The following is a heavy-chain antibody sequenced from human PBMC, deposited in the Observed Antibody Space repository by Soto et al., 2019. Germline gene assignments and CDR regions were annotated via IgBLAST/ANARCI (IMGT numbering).Heavy chain of an antibody. CDR1: GFSFSDSA. CDR3: AKPVITAMVICGFDI. D-gene: IGHD5-18*01. J-gene: IGHJ3*02. Sequence: EVQLLESGGGLVQPGGSLRLSCAASGFSFSDSAMNWVRQAPGKGLEWVSSISGSGGSRYYADSVKGRFTISRDNSKNTLFLQMNSLRAEDTAVYYCAKPVITAMVICGFDIWGQGTMVTVSS. CDR2: ISGSGGSR. V-gene: IGHV3-23*01.